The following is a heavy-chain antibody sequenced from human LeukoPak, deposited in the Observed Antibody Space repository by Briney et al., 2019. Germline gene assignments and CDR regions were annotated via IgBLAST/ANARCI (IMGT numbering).Heavy chain of an antibody. J-gene: IGHJ4*02. D-gene: IGHD6-19*01. V-gene: IGHV5-51*01. Sequence: GESLKISCKSSGYPFTDYWIAWVRQMPGKGLEWMGIIYPGDSDTRYTPSFQGQVTISADKSINTAYLQWSSLKASDTAMYYCARWLGSGWYYFDYWGQGTLVTVSS. CDR2: IYPGDSDT. CDR3: ARWLGSGWYYFDY. CDR1: GYPFTDYW.